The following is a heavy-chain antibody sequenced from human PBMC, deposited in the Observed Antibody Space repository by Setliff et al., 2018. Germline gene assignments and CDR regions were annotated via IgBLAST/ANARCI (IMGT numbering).Heavy chain of an antibody. V-gene: IGHV4-34*10. D-gene: IGHD3-10*01. J-gene: IGHJ4*02. CDR2: INHSGTT. CDR3: ARVRMVQGYYEFDY. Sequence: PSETLSLTCTVYGVSFSDYYWGWVRQSPGRGLDWIGEINHSGTTNYDPSLEGRISISVDTSKNQFSLKLTSVTAADTAVYYCARVRMVQGYYEFDYWGQGTLVTVSS. CDR1: GVSFSDYY.